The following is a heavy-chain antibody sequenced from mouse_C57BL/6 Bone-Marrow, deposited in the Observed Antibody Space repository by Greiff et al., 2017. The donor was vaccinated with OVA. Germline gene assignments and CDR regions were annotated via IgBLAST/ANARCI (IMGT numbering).Heavy chain of an antibody. CDR2: INYDGSST. CDR3: ARDPDEYGSSYLWYFDV. V-gene: IGHV5-16*01. J-gene: IGHJ1*03. Sequence: EVQRVESEGGLVQPGSSMKLSCTASGFTFSDYYMAWVRQVPEKGLEWVANINYDGSSTYYLDSLKSRFIISRDNAKNILYLQMSSLKSEDTATYYCARDPDEYGSSYLWYFDVWGTGTTVTVSS. D-gene: IGHD1-1*01. CDR1: GFTFSDYY.